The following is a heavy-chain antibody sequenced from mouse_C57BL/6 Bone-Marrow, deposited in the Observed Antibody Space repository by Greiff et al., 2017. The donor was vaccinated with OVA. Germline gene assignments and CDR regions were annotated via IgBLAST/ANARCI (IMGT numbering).Heavy chain of an antibody. Sequence: DVQLVESGTVLARPGASVKMSCKTSGYTFTSYWMHWVKQRPGQGLEWIGAIYPGNSDTSYNQKFKGKAKLTAVTSASTAYMELSSLTNEDSAVYYCTRDYYGSLYWYFDVWGTGTTVTVSS. CDR3: TRDYYGSLYWYFDV. CDR2: IYPGNSDT. CDR1: GYTFTSYW. D-gene: IGHD1-1*01. J-gene: IGHJ1*03. V-gene: IGHV1-5*01.